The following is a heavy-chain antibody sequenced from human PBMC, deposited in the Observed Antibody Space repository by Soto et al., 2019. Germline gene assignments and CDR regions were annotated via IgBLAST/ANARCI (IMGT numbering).Heavy chain of an antibody. D-gene: IGHD3-3*01. CDR2: TGRRLYPI. CDR1: GFSFSDYY. V-gene: IGHV3-11*01. Sequence: HVQLVESGGGLVEPGGSLRLSCAASGFSFSDYYVNWIRQAPGKGLEWISYTGRRLYPIYYADSVKGRSSISRDSAKNSGFLQMNSLRVEDTAVYYCARDNRSFWNGYYRRYDYYGMDVWGRGTTVIVSS. J-gene: IGHJ6*02. CDR3: ARDNRSFWNGYYRRYDYYGMDV.